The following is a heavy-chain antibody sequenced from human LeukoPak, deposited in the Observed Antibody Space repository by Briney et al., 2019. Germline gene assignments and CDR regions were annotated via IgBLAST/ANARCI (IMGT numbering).Heavy chain of an antibody. CDR2: INSDGSST. CDR3: ARDRPYYYDSSGFPYYFDY. D-gene: IGHD3-22*01. Sequence: PGGSLRLSCAASGFTFSSYWMHWVRQAPGKGLVWVSRINSDGSSTSYADSVKGRFTISRDNAKNSLYLQMNSLRAEDTAVYYCARDRPYYYDSSGFPYYFDYWGQGTLVTVSS. V-gene: IGHV3-74*01. CDR1: GFTFSSYW. J-gene: IGHJ4*02.